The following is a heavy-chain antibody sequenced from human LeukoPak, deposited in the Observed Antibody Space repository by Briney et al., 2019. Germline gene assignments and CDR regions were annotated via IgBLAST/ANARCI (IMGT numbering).Heavy chain of an antibody. V-gene: IGHV4-34*01. CDR1: GGSSSGYY. D-gene: IGHD5-12*01. J-gene: IGHJ4*02. Sequence: SETLPLTCAVYGGSSSGYYWSWIRQPPGKGLEWIGEINHSGSTNYNPSLKSRVTISVDTSKNQFSLKLSSVTAADTAVYYCATEAYSGYGSFDYWGQGTLVTVSS. CDR3: ATEAYSGYGSFDY. CDR2: INHSGST.